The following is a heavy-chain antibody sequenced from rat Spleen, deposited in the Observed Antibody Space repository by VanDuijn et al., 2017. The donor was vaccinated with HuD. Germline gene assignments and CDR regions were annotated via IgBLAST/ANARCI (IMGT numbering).Heavy chain of an antibody. J-gene: IGHJ2*01. D-gene: IGHD1-4*01. CDR1: GFTFSNYD. V-gene: IGHV5S13*01. CDR2: ISTGGGNT. Sequence: EVQLVESDGGLVQPGRSLKLSCAASGFTFSNYDMAWVRQAPTKGLEWIASISTGGGNTYYRDSVKGRFTISRDNAKNTQYLQMDSLRSEDTATYYCARNGDYPGITTSGYFDYWGQGVMVTVSS. CDR3: ARNGDYPGITTSGYFDY.